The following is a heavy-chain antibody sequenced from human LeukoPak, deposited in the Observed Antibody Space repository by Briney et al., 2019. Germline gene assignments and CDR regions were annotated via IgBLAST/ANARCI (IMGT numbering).Heavy chain of an antibody. CDR2: IYTSGST. D-gene: IGHD3-10*01. CDR3: ARGVNTMVRGVIIPLYYMDV. CDR1: GGSISSSNYY. V-gene: IGHV4-61*02. J-gene: IGHJ6*03. Sequence: PSETLSLTCTVSGGSISSSNYYWGWIRQPPGKGLEWIGRIYTSGSTNYNPSLKSRVTISVDTSKNQFSLKLSSVTAADTAVYYCARGVNTMVRGVIIPLYYMDVWGKGTTVTISS.